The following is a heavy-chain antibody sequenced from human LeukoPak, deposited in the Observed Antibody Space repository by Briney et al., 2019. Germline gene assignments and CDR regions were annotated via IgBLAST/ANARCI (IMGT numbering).Heavy chain of an antibody. CDR2: INPNSGGT. CDR3: ARVLRYSGSYPWDY. V-gene: IGHV1-2*06. J-gene: IGHJ4*02. D-gene: IGHD1-26*01. Sequence: ASVTVSCTASGYTFTGYYMHWVRQAPGQGLEWMGRINPNSGGTNYAQKFQGRVTMTRDTSISTAYMELSRLRSDDTAVYYCARVLRYSGSYPWDYWGQGTLVTVSS. CDR1: GYTFTGYY.